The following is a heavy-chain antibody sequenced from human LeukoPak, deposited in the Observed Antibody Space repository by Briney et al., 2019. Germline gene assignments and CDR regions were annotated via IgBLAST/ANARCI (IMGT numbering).Heavy chain of an antibody. Sequence: PGGSLRLSCAASGFTFSSSAMHWVRQAPGKGLEWVAVISYDESNKYYVDSVKGRFTISRDNSKNTLYLQMNSLRAEDTAVYYCAKDWAVAGTYYYYGMDVWGQGTTVTVSS. CDR1: GFTFSSSA. J-gene: IGHJ6*02. V-gene: IGHV3-30*18. D-gene: IGHD6-19*01. CDR2: ISYDESNK. CDR3: AKDWAVAGTYYYYGMDV.